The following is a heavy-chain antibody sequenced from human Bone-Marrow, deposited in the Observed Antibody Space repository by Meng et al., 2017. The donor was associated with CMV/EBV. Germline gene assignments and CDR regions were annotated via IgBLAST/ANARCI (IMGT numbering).Heavy chain of an antibody. CDR2: FVPMFNIS. J-gene: IGHJ6*02. CDR1: GGTFSNYP. CDR3: ARGLRYFDWLSPSHYYYGMDV. V-gene: IGHV1-69*02. Sequence: SVKVSCKTSGGTFSNYPINWVRQAPGQGLEWMGRFVPMFNISGFAQRFQGRISISADTSTNTGYMELSRLTSEDTAVYFCARGLRYFDWLSPSHYYYGMDVWGQGTPVTVSS. D-gene: IGHD3-9*01.